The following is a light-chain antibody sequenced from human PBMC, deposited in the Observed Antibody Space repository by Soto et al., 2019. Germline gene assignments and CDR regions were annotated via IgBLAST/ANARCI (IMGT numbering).Light chain of an antibody. Sequence: EIVLTQSPGTRCLSPGERATLSCRASQSVTSNYLAWYQQRPGQAPRFLIYGASSRATGIPDRFGGSGSGTDFTLTISRLEPEDFAVYYCQQYGSSPWTVGQGTKVEI. CDR3: QQYGSSPWT. CDR1: QSVTSNY. V-gene: IGKV3-20*01. J-gene: IGKJ1*01. CDR2: GAS.